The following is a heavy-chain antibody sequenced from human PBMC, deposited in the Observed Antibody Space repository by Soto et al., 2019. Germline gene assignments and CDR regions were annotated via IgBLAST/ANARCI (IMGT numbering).Heavy chain of an antibody. J-gene: IGHJ4*02. CDR1: GFTFSRYG. CDR3: AKGDASRWYHQLDY. CDR2: IPFDGSNK. V-gene: IGHV3-30*02. Sequence: GGSLRLSCAASGFTFSRYGMHWVRQAPGKGLEWVAVIPFDGSNKYYADSVKGRFTISRDNSENTLYLQMNSLRAEDTAVYYCAKGDASRWYHQLDYWGQGTLVTVSS. D-gene: IGHD6-13*01.